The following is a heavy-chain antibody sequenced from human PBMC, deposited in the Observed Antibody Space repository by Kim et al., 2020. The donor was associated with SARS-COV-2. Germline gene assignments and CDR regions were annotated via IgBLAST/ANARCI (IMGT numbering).Heavy chain of an antibody. Sequence: FQGRVTMTRDTSTSTVYMELSSLRSEDTAVYYCARDALYDSSGYYYYFDYWGQGTLVTVSS. J-gene: IGHJ4*02. V-gene: IGHV1-46*01. D-gene: IGHD3-22*01. CDR3: ARDALYDSSGYYYYFDY.